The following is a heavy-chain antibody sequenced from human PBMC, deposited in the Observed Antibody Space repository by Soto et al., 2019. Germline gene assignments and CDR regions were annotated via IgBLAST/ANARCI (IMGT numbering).Heavy chain of an antibody. CDR3: VKGEYYYDSSGYYPFDY. Sequence: GGSLRLSCSASGFTFSIYAMHWVRQAPVKGLEYVSSISTNGGSTDYADSVKGRFTISRDNSKNTVYLQMSSLRVEDTAVYYCVKGEYYYDSSGYYPFDYWXQGTLVTVSS. D-gene: IGHD3-22*01. J-gene: IGHJ4*02. V-gene: IGHV3-64D*06. CDR1: GFTFSIYA. CDR2: ISTNGGST.